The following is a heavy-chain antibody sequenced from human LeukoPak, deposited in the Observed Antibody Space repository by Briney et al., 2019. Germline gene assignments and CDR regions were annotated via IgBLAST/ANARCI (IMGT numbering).Heavy chain of an antibody. V-gene: IGHV3-23*01. D-gene: IGHD3-22*01. CDR3: AKQYYYDSSGYYYYYYGMDV. CDR2: ISGSGGST. J-gene: IGHJ6*02. Sequence: GGSPRLSCAASGFTFSSYAMSWVRQAPGKGLEWVSAISGSGGSTYYADSVKGRFTISGDNSKNTLYLQMNSLSAEDTAVYYCAKQYYYDSSGYYYYYYGMDVWGQGTTVTVSS. CDR1: GFTFSSYA.